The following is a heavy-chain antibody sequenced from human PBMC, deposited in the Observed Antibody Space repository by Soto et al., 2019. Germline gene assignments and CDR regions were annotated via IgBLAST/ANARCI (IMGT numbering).Heavy chain of an antibody. CDR1: NVSLIKEYY. CDR2: IHQSGSP. J-gene: IGHJ4*02. Sequence: XETLSLTCAVANVSLIKEYYWGWVRQPPGKGLEWIGSIHQSGSPYYNPSLKSRLTISIDLSKKQFSLRLSSVTAADTAVYYCARGAPRGIIHDFDYWGQGSLVTVSS. V-gene: IGHV4-38-2*01. D-gene: IGHD3-10*01. CDR3: ARGAPRGIIHDFDY.